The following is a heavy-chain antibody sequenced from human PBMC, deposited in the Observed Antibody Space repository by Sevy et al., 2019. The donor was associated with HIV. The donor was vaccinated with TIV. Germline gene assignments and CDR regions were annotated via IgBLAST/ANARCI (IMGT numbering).Heavy chain of an antibody. CDR2: VSYSGRT. Sequence: SETLSLTCNVSVASVSSGKYYWTWIRQPPGKDLEWIGHVSYSGRTNYNPSLKSRVTISEDTSKNQFSLSLNSVTAADTATYYCAREIYFYENSGFYYFDSWDLGILVTVSS. J-gene: IGHJ4*02. CDR1: VASVSSGKYY. D-gene: IGHD3-22*01. CDR3: AREIYFYENSGFYYFDS. V-gene: IGHV4-61*01.